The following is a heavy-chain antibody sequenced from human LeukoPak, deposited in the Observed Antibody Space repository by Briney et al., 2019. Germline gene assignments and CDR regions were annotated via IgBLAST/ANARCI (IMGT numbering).Heavy chain of an antibody. CDR3: AREWYSGSYPYMDV. CDR2: TIPIFGTA. Sequence: GASVKVSCKASGGTFSSYAISWVRQAPGQGLEWMGGTIPIFGTANYAQKFQGRVTITTDESTSTAYMELSSLRSEDTAVYYCAREWYSGSYPYMDVWGKGTTVTVSS. D-gene: IGHD1-26*01. J-gene: IGHJ6*03. V-gene: IGHV1-69*05. CDR1: GGTFSSYA.